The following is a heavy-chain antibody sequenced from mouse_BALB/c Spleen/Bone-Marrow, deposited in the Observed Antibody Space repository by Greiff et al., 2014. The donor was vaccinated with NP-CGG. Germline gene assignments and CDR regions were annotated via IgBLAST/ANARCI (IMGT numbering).Heavy chain of an antibody. CDR2: INPSTGYT. CDR3: ARPSWFAY. CDR1: GYTFTSYW. V-gene: IGHV1-7*01. Sequence: VQLVESGAELAKPGASEKMSCKASGYTFTSYWMHWVKQRPGQGLEWIGYINPSTGYTEYNQKFKDKATLTADKSSSTAYMQLSSLTSEDSAVYYCARPSWFAYWGQGTLVTVSA. J-gene: IGHJ3*01.